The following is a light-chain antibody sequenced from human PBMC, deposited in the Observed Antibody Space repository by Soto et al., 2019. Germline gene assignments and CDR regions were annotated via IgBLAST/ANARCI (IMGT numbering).Light chain of an antibody. CDR1: QSVSSN. Sequence: EIVMTQSPATLSVSPGERATLSCRASQSVSSNLAWYQQKPGQAPRLLIYDASNKATGIPARFSGSGSGTEFNLTISRLQSEDFAVYYCQQYNNWHQTFGQGTKVEIK. CDR3: QQYNNWHQT. CDR2: DAS. J-gene: IGKJ1*01. V-gene: IGKV3-15*01.